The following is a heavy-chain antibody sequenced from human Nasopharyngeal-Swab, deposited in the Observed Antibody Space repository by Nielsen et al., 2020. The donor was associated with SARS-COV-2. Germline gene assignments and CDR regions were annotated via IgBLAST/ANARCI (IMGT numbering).Heavy chain of an antibody. CDR2: TYYRSKWYN. J-gene: IGHJ6*02. CDR3: AREVSIVVVPADYYGMDV. CDR1: GDSVSSNSAA. Sequence: SETLSLTCAISGDSVSSNSAAWNWIRQSPSRDLEWLGRTYYRSKWYNDYAVSVKSRITINPDTSKNQFSLQLNSVTPEDTAVYYCAREVSIVVVPADYYGMDVWGQGTTVTVSS. D-gene: IGHD2-2*01. V-gene: IGHV6-1*01.